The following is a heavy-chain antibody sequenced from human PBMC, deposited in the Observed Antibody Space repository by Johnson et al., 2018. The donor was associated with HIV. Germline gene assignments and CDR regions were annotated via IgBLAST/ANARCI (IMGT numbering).Heavy chain of an antibody. V-gene: IGHV3-30*04. CDR1: GFTFSSYA. J-gene: IGHJ3*02. Sequence: VQLVESGGGVVQPGRSLRLSCAASGFTFSSYAMHWVRQAPGKGLEWVAFIRYDGSNKYYVDSVKGRFPISRDNSKNTLYLQMNSLRAEDTAVYSCARHQVQLCDPDAFDIWGQGTMVTVSS. CDR3: ARHQVQLCDPDAFDI. D-gene: IGHD2-21*01. CDR2: IRYDGSNK.